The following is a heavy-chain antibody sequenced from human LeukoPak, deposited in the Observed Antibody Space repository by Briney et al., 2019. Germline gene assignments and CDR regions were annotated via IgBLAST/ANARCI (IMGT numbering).Heavy chain of an antibody. CDR3: ARHQCPNHHHPVVRGGRGY. J-gene: IGHJ4*02. V-gene: IGHV3-48*03. D-gene: IGHD3-10*01. CDR2: ISSSGSTI. CDR1: GFTFSSYE. Sequence: GGSLRLSCAASGFTFSSYEMNWVRQAPGKGLEWVSYISSSGSTIYYADSVKGRFTISRDNAKNSLYLQMNSLRAEDTAVYYCARHQCPNHHHPVVRGGRGYWGQGTLVTVSS.